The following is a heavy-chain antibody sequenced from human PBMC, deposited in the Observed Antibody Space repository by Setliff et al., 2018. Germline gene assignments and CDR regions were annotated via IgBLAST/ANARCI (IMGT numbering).Heavy chain of an antibody. D-gene: IGHD3-3*01. Sequence: GASVKVSCKASGYTLTNYYMHWVRQAPGQGLEWMGIINPSGGLTRYAQKFQGRVTMTRDTSTSTVYMEVISLRSEDTAVYFCARGLFYNSWSGTSITASHDAFDIWGQGTMVTVSS. J-gene: IGHJ3*02. V-gene: IGHV1-46*03. CDR3: ARGLFYNSWSGTSITASHDAFDI. CDR1: GYTLTNYY. CDR2: INPSGGLT.